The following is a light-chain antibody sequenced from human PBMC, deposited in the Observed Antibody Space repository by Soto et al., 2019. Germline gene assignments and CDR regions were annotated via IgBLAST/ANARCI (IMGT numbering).Light chain of an antibody. CDR3: QRTYHAPLT. V-gene: IGKV1-27*01. Sequence: DIQLTPSPSSLSASVGDRVTITCRVSQGISSCLNWYRQKPGQVPKLLIYSASNLQSGVPSRFSGSGSGTDFTLTISSLQPEDVATYYGQRTYHAPLTFGGGTKVEIK. CDR1: QGISSC. J-gene: IGKJ4*01. CDR2: SAS.